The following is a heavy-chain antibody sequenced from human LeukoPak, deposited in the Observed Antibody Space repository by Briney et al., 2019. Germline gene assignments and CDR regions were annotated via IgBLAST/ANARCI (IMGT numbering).Heavy chain of an antibody. J-gene: IGHJ1*01. CDR2: INPNSGGT. CDR1: GYTFTCYY. D-gene: IGHD3-22*01. CDR3: ARTYDSSGYSDSAEYFQH. Sequence: ASVKVSCKASGYTFTCYYMHWVRQAPGQGLEWMGRINPNSGGTNYAQKFQGRVTMTRDTSISTAYMEPSRLRSDDTAVYYCARTYDSSGYSDSAEYFQHWGQGTLVTVSS. V-gene: IGHV1-2*06.